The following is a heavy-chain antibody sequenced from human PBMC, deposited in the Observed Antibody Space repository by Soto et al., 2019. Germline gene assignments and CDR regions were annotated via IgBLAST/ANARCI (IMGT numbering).Heavy chain of an antibody. J-gene: IGHJ6*03. CDR1: GGSFSGYY. CDR3: ARGKQLRTRYYYMDV. Sequence: SETLSLTCAVYGGSFSGYYWSWIRQPPGKGLEWIGEINHSGSTNYNPSLKSRVTISVDTSKNQFSLKLSSVTAADTAVYYCARGKQLRTRYYYMDVWGKGTTVTVSS. V-gene: IGHV4-34*01. D-gene: IGHD6-13*01. CDR2: INHSGST.